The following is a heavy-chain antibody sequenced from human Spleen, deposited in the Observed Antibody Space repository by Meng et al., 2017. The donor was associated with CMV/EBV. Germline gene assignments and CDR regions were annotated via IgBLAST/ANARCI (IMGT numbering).Heavy chain of an antibody. CDR1: GYGFNPFG. D-gene: IGHD2-15*01. J-gene: IGHJ4*02. Sequence: CTSSGYGFNPFGIRWVRQAPGQGLEWLAWLGAYKGNTTYAQKFQDRVTLTIETSTSTAYMELRSLRLDDTAVYYCARQLIPATPLDFWGQGTLVTVSS. CDR2: LGAYKGNT. CDR3: ARQLIPATPLDF. V-gene: IGHV1-18*04.